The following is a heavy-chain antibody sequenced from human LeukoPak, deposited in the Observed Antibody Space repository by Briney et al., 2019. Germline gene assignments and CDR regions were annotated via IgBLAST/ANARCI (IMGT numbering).Heavy chain of an antibody. Sequence: PGGFLRLSCAASGFTFSSYGMSWVRQAPGKGLEWVSSISSSSSYIYYADAVKGRFTISRDNAKNSLYLQLNSLRVEDTAMYYCSRVRTYSNSWYDFDPWGQGTLVSVSS. J-gene: IGHJ5*02. CDR3: SRVRTYSNSWYDFDP. D-gene: IGHD2/OR15-2a*01. CDR2: ISSSSSYI. V-gene: IGHV3-21*01. CDR1: GFTFSSYG.